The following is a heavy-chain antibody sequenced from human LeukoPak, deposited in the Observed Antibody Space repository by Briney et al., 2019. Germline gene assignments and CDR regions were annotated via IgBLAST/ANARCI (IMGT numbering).Heavy chain of an antibody. D-gene: IGHD3-22*01. CDR1: GITLSNYG. CDR3: AKRGVVIRVILVGFHKEAYYFDS. J-gene: IGHJ4*02. CDR2: ISGSGGST. V-gene: IGHV3-23*01. Sequence: GSLRLSCAVSGITLSNYGMSWVRQAPGKGLEWVAGISGSGGSTNYADPVKGRFTISRDNPKNTLHLQMNSLRAEDTAVYFCAKRGVVIRVILVGFHKEAYYFDSWGQGALVTVSS.